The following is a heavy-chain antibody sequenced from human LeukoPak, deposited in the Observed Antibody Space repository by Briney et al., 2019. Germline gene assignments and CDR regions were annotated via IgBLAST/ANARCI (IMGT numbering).Heavy chain of an antibody. CDR1: GGTFSSYA. D-gene: IGHD4-17*01. J-gene: IGHJ4*02. Sequence: SVKVSCKASGGTFSSYAFSWVRQAPGQGLEWMGGITPIFGTANYAQKFQGRVTITADESTSTAYMELSSLRSEDTAVYYCARGRPGYGDYVVWGQGTLVTVSS. CDR3: ARGRPGYGDYVV. V-gene: IGHV1-69*13. CDR2: ITPIFGTA.